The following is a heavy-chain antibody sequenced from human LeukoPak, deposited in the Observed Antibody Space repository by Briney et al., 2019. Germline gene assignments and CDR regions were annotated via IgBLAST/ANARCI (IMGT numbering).Heavy chain of an antibody. V-gene: IGHV4-34*01. CDR1: GFTFSSYS. J-gene: IGHJ4*02. CDR3: ARGLPMIVESPLGGLPVHD. D-gene: IGHD3-22*01. Sequence: PGGSLRLSCAASGFTFSSYSMNWIRQPPGKGLEWIGSIYYSGITYYSGSIFYNPSLKSRVTITVDASKNEFSLKLSSVTAADTAVFYCARGLPMIVESPLGGLPVHDWGQGTLVTVSS. CDR2: IYYSGIT.